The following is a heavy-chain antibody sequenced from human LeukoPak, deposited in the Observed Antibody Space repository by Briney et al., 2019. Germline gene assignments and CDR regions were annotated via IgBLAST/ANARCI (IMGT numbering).Heavy chain of an antibody. CDR3: ARDYYDSSGYPKTDAFDI. J-gene: IGHJ3*02. D-gene: IGHD3-22*01. V-gene: IGHV1-46*01. CDR1: GYTFTSYY. CDR2: INPSGGST. Sequence: GASVKVSCKASGYTFTSYYMHWVRQAPGQGLEWMGIINPSGGSTSYAHKFQGRVTMTRDTSTSTVYMELSSLRSEDTAVYYCARDYYDSSGYPKTDAFDIWGQGTMVTVSS.